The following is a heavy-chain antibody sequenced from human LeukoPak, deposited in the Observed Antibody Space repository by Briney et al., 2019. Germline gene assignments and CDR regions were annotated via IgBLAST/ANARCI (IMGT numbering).Heavy chain of an antibody. D-gene: IGHD3-3*01. Sequence: EASVKVSCKASGYTFTSYGISWVRQAPGQGLEWMGWINTNTGNPTYAQGFAGRFVFPLDTSVTTAYLQINSLKAEDTAVYYCARDRDFLSGNYRRDFDYWGQGTLVTVSP. CDR1: GYTFTSYG. CDR3: ARDRDFLSGNYRRDFDY. J-gene: IGHJ4*02. V-gene: IGHV7-4-1*02. CDR2: INTNTGNP.